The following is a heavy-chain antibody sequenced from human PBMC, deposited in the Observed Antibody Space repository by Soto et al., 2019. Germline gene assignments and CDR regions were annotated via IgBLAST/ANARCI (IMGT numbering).Heavy chain of an antibody. J-gene: IGHJ4*02. CDR2: INAGNGNT. V-gene: IGHV1-3*01. CDR1: GYTFTSYA. CDR3: ARDAEYYDYIWGSYRSPNFDY. Sequence: WASVKVSCKASGYTFTSYAMHWVRQAPGQRLEWMGWINAGNGNTKYSQKFQGRVTITRDTSTSTAYMELRSLRSDDTAVYYCARDAEYYDYIWGSYRSPNFDYWGQGTLVTVSS. D-gene: IGHD3-16*02.